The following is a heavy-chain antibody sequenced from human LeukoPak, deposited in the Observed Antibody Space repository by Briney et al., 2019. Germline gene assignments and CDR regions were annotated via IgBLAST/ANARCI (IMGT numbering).Heavy chain of an antibody. CDR2: INPSGGST. CDR3: ARSYDSSGYCGGYWFDY. D-gene: IGHD3-22*01. CDR1: GYTFTRYY. Sequence: ASVKVSCKASGYTFTRYYMHWVRQAPGQRLEWMGIINPSGGSTSYAQKFQGRATMTRGTSTRTVYMELSSLISEYTAVYYCARSYDSSGYCGGYWFDYWGQGTLVTVSS. V-gene: IGHV1-46*01. J-gene: IGHJ4*02.